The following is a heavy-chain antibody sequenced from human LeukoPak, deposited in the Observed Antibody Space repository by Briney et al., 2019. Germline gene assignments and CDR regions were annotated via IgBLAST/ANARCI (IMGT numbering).Heavy chain of an antibody. D-gene: IGHD5-18*01. CDR2: ISYDGCNK. Sequence: GGSLRLSCAASGFTFSSYAMHWVRQAPGKGLEWVAVISYDGCNKYYADSVKGRFTISRDNSKNTLYLQMNSLRAEDTAVYYCARARVGYSYGSLVDYWGQGTLVTVSS. J-gene: IGHJ4*02. CDR1: GFTFSSYA. CDR3: ARARVGYSYGSLVDY. V-gene: IGHV3-30*04.